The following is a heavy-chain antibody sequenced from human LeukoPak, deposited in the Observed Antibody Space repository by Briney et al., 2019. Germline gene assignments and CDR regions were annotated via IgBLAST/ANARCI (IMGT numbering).Heavy chain of an antibody. D-gene: IGHD1-26*01. V-gene: IGHV1-2*02. CDR2: INPNSGGT. Sequence: ASVKVSCKASGYTFTGYYMHWVRKAPGQGLEWMGWINPNSGGTNYAQKFQGRVTMTRDTSISTAYMELSRLRSDDTAAYYCARGPGWDGSYYAVRSMGNWFDPWGQGTLVTVSS. CDR3: ARGPGWDGSYYAVRSMGNWFDP. J-gene: IGHJ5*02. CDR1: GYTFTGYY.